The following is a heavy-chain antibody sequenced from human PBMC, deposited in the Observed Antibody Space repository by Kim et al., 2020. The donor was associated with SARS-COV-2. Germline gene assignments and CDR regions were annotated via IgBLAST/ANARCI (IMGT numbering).Heavy chain of an antibody. D-gene: IGHD1-26*01. J-gene: IGHJ3*02. CDR3: ARVLVGATTWRNAFDI. Sequence: ASVKVSCKASGYTFTSYYMHWVRQAPGQGLEWMGIINPSGGSTSYAQKFQGRVTMTRDTSTSTVYMELSSLRSEDTAVYYCARVLVGATTWRNAFDIWGQGTMVTVSS. CDR2: INPSGGST. CDR1: GYTFTSYY. V-gene: IGHV1-46*01.